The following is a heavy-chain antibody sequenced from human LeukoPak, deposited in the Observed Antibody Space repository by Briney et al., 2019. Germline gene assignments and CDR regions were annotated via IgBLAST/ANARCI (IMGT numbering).Heavy chain of an antibody. J-gene: IGHJ5*02. V-gene: IGHV3-30*02. D-gene: IGHD3-3*01. CDR3: AKAFRFWSGYSINWSDP. Sequence: GGTLRLSCAASGFTFSSYGMHWVRKAPGKGLEWVAFIRYDGSNKYYADSVKGRFTISRDNSKNTLYLQMNSLRAEDTAVYYCAKAFRFWSGYSINWSDPWGQGTLVTVSS. CDR1: GFTFSSYG. CDR2: IRYDGSNK.